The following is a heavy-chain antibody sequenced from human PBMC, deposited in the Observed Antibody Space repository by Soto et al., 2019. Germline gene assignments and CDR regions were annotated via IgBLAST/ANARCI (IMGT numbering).Heavy chain of an antibody. Sequence: QELLVESGGGVVQPGRSLRLSCEASGFTFNTYSMHWVRQAPGKGLEWVAAISYDGDNKYYADSGQGRFTISRDNSKNTLFLHMNSLRVEDTALYYCARPAMIWSHFFGLDVWGQGTTVTVSS. V-gene: IGHV3-30-3*01. CDR3: ARPAMIWSHFFGLDV. CDR1: GFTFNTYS. CDR2: ISYDGDNK. D-gene: IGHD5-18*01. J-gene: IGHJ6*02.